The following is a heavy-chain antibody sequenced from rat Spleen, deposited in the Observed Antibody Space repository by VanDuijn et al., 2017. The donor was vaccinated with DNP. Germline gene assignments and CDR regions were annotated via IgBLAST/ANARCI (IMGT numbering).Heavy chain of an antibody. CDR2: ISSSGGST. CDR1: GFTFSDYN. CDR3: TRWSY. J-gene: IGHJ2*01. Sequence: EVQLMESGGNLVQPGRSLKLSCAASGFTFSDYNMAWVRQAPKKGLEWVATISSSGGSTYYRDSVKGRFTISRDNAESTLYLQMNSLRSEDTATYYCTRWSYWGQGVMVTVSS. V-gene: IGHV5-7*01.